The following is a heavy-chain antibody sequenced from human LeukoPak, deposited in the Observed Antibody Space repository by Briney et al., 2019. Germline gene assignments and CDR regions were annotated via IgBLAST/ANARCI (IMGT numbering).Heavy chain of an antibody. CDR2: IYPGDSQT. Sequence: GEPLKISCKGSGYSFANYWIGWVRQMPGKGLEWMGIIYPGDSQTRYSPSFQGQVTISADKFISTAYLQWSSLKASDTAIYYCARSSVNWFDPWGQGTLVTVSS. V-gene: IGHV5-51*01. J-gene: IGHJ5*02. D-gene: IGHD3-3*01. CDR3: ARSSVNWFDP. CDR1: GYSFANYW.